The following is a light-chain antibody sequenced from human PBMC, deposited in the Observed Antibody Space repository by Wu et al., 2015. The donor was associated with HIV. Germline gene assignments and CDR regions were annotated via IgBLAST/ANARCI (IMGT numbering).Light chain of an antibody. Sequence: DIQMTQSPSTLSASVGDRVTITCRASQSLNSWLAWYQQKPGKAPKLLIYKASSLESGVPSRFSGGGSGTEFTLTISSLQPDDFATYHCQHYNGYPITFGGGTKVEIK. CDR2: KAS. V-gene: IGKV1-5*03. J-gene: IGKJ4*01. CDR3: QHYNGYPIT. CDR1: QSLNSW.